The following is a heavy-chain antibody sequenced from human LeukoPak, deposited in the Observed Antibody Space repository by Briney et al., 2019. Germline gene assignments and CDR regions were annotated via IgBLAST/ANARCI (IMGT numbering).Heavy chain of an antibody. V-gene: IGHV1-46*01. CDR3: AMSPGSNFEV. CDR2: IIPSSGST. Sequence: ASVKVSCKASGYAFTSYHIHWMRQAPGQGLGWMGIIIPSSGSTTYAQKFQGRVTMTRDTSTSTVYMELSSLTSDDTAVYFCAMSPGSNFEVWGQGTMVTVSS. CDR1: GYAFTSYH. J-gene: IGHJ3*01.